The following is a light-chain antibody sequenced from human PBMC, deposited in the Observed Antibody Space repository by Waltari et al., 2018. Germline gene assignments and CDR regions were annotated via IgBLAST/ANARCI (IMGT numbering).Light chain of an antibody. CDR1: QSLVYSDGNIY. Sequence: VVLTQSPLSLPVTLGQPASISCSSSQSLVYSDGNIYLNWFHQRPGQSPRRLIYKIYNRDSGVPARFSGSGSGTDFTLKISRVEAEDVGIYYCMHGGHWPYTFGQGTKLEIK. CDR2: KIY. J-gene: IGKJ2*01. V-gene: IGKV2-30*01. CDR3: MHGGHWPYT.